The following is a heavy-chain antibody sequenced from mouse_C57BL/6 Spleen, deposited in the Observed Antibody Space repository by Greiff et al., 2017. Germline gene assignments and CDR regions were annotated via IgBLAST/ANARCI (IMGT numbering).Heavy chain of an antibody. V-gene: IGHV1-59*01. CDR1: GYTFTSYW. CDR2: IDPSDSYT. Sequence: QVQLQQPGAELVRPGTSVKLSCKASGYTFTSYWMHWVKQRPGQGLEWIGVIDPSDSYTNYNQKFKGKATLTVDTSSSTAYMQLSSLTSEDSAVYYCARTRYYGSSRWYFDVWGTGTTVTVSS. J-gene: IGHJ1*03. CDR3: ARTRYYGSSRWYFDV. D-gene: IGHD1-1*01.